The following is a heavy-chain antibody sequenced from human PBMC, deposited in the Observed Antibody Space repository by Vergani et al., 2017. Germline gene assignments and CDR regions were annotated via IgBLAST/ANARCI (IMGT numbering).Heavy chain of an antibody. CDR2: INNRGGST. V-gene: IGHV3-23*01. Sequence: EVKLLESGGGLVRPGGSLRLSCAASGFTFNNYAMSWVRQAPGKGLEWVSTINNRGGSTYYADSVKGRFTISRDNSKKTLYLQMNSLRAEDTALYYCAKDLSIFYSSGPFDYWGQETLVTVSS. J-gene: IGHJ4*02. CDR3: AKDLSIFYSSGPFDY. D-gene: IGHD6-19*01. CDR1: GFTFNNYA.